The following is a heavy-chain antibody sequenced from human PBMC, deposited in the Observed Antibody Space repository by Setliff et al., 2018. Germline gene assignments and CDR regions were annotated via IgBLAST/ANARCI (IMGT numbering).Heavy chain of an antibody. J-gene: IGHJ4*02. CDR1: GGSFSGYY. CDR3: ARAITSKYYFEY. Sequence: PSETLSLTCAVYGGSFSGYYWSWIRQPPGKGLEWIGEINHSGSTNNNPSLESRFTISVDTSKNQFSLKLNSVTAADTAVYYCARAITSKYYFEYWGQGTLVTVSS. V-gene: IGHV4-34*01. CDR2: INHSGST. D-gene: IGHD3-16*01.